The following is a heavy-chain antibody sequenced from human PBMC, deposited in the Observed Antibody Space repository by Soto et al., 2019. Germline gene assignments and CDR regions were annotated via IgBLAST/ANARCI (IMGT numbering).Heavy chain of an antibody. D-gene: IGHD2-15*01. CDR1: GFTFSSYG. CDR2: IWYDGSNK. CDR3: ASLYCSGGSCYSTFDAFDI. V-gene: IGHV3-33*01. J-gene: IGHJ3*02. Sequence: QVQLVESGGGVVQPGRSLRLSCAASGFTFSSYGMHWVRQAPGKGLEWVAVIWYDGSNKYYADSVKGRFTISRDNSRNTLNLQMNSLRAEDTAVYCWASLYCSGGSCYSTFDAFDIWGQGTMVTVSS.